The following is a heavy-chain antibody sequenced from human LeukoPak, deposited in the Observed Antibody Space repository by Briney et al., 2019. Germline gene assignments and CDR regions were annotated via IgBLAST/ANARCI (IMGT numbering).Heavy chain of an antibody. D-gene: IGHD6-13*01. V-gene: IGHV1-2*02. CDR2: VNANSGVT. CDR3: ARGPSTAAFDI. CDR1: GYAFIDYY. J-gene: IGHJ3*02. Sequence: GASVSVSCKASGYAFIDYYMHLLRQAHGPGLGWMGWVNANSGVTGYALNIQYRVTMTRDTSISTAYMELSRLIFDDTAVYYCARGPSTAAFDIWGQGTMVTVSA.